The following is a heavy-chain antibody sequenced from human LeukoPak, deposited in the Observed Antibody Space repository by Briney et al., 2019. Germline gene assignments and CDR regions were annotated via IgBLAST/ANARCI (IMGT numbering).Heavy chain of an antibody. Sequence: PSETLPLTCTVSGGSISSGSYYWSWIRQPAGKGLEWIGRIYTSGSTNYNPSLKSRVTISVDTSKNQFSLKLSSVTAADTAVYYCARRPMGATAFDYWGQGTLVTVSS. V-gene: IGHV4-61*02. CDR1: GGSISSGSYY. J-gene: IGHJ4*02. CDR3: ARRPMGATAFDY. D-gene: IGHD1-26*01. CDR2: IYTSGST.